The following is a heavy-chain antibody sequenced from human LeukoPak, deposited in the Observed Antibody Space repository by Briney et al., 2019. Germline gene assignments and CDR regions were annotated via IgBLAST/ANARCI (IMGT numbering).Heavy chain of an antibody. D-gene: IGHD6-6*01. Sequence: SETLSLTCTVSGYSISSGYYWGWIRQPPGKGLEWIGSIYHSGSTYYNPSLKSRVTISVDTSKNQFSLKLSSVTAADTAVYYCARENSIAARLFDYWGQGTLVTVSS. CDR1: GYSISSGYY. CDR3: ARENSIAARLFDY. V-gene: IGHV4-38-2*02. CDR2: IYHSGST. J-gene: IGHJ4*02.